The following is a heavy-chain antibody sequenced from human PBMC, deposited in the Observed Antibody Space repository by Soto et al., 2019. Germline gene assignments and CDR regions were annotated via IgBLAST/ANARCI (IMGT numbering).Heavy chain of an antibody. D-gene: IGHD2-8*01. J-gene: IGHJ4*02. CDR3: ARGSWSDDY. V-gene: IGHV1-18*01. CDR1: GYTFTSYG. CDR2: ISAYKGNT. Sequence: QVQLVQSGAEVKKPGASVKVSCKASGYTFTSYGISWVRQAPGQGLAWMGWISAYKGNTNYAQKLQGRVTMTRATSTSTAYMVLRSLRSDDTGVYYGARGSWSDDYWGQGTLVTVSS.